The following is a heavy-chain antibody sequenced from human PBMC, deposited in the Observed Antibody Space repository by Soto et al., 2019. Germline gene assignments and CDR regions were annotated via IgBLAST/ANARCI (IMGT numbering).Heavy chain of an antibody. V-gene: IGHV4-31*03. J-gene: IGHJ5*02. CDR2: IYYSGST. CDR3: ARGGVRGVILIWFDP. D-gene: IGHD3-10*01. Sequence: QVQLQESGPGLVKPSQTLSLTCTVSGGSISSGGYYWSWIRQHPGKGLEWIGYIYYSGSTYYNPSLKSRVTISVDTSKNQFSLKLSSVTAADTAVYYCARGGVRGVILIWFDPWGQGTLVTVSS. CDR1: GGSISSGGYY.